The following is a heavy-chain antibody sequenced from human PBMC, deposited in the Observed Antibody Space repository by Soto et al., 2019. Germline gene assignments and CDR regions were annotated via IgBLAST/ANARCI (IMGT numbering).Heavy chain of an antibody. CDR2: IYYSGST. D-gene: IGHD2-8*01. V-gene: IGHV4-39*01. CDR1: GGSISSSSYS. CDR3: ASQHPPCYEKWCMPRNWFDP. Sequence: QLQLQESGPGLVKPSETLSLTCTVPGGSISSSSYSWGWIRQPPGKGLEWIGSIYYSGSTYYNPSLKSRVTKSVNASKDQFSLKLSSVTAADTAVYYCASQHPPCYEKWCMPRNWFDPGGQGTLVTVSS. J-gene: IGHJ5*02.